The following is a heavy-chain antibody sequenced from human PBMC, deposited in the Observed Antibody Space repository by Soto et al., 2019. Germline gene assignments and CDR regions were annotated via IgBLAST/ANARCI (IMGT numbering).Heavy chain of an antibody. CDR3: ARVANSASEEVSSGYSNLDDY. J-gene: IGHJ4*02. V-gene: IGHV3-33*01. Sequence: SGGSLRLSCAASGFTFSSYGMHWGRQAPGKGLEWVAVIWYDGSNKYYADSVKGRFTISRDNSKNTLYLQMNSLRAEDTAVYYCARVANSASEEVSSGYSNLDDYWGQGTLVTVSS. D-gene: IGHD3-22*01. CDR1: GFTFSSYG. CDR2: IWYDGSNK.